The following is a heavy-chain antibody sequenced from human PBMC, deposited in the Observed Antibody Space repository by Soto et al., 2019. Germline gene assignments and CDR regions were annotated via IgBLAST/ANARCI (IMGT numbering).Heavy chain of an antibody. D-gene: IGHD3-22*01. J-gene: IGHJ3*02. CDR3: AKDRRRITMIVVVISAFDI. CDR1: GFTFSSYA. Sequence: GGSLRLSCAASGFTFSSYAMSWVRQAPGKGLEWVSAISGSGGSTYYADSVKGRFTISRDNSKNTLYLQMNSLSAEDTAVYYCAKDRRRITMIVVVISAFDIWGQGTMVTVSS. V-gene: IGHV3-23*01. CDR2: ISGSGGST.